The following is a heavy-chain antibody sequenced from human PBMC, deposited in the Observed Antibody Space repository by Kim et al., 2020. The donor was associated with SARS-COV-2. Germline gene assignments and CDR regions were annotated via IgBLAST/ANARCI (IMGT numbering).Heavy chain of an antibody. CDR3: AREAAAKGVFSDY. V-gene: IGHV1-18*01. CDR1: GYDFIRYG. D-gene: IGHD5-18*01. J-gene: IGHJ4*02. Sequence: ASVKLSCKTSGYDFIRYGISWVRQAPGQGLEWMGWISTYNGDTHYAQNFQGRVTMTRDTSTTTAYMELRGLRPDDTAVYFCAREAAAKGVFSDYWGQGTLLIVSS. CDR2: ISTYNGDT.